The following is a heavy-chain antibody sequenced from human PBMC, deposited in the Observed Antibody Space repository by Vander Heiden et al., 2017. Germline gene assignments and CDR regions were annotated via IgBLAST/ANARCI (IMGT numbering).Heavy chain of an antibody. CDR2: IYTSGST. V-gene: IGHV4-4*07. CDR3: ARDPGP. Sequence: QVQLQESGPGLVKPSETLSLTCTLSGGSISSYFYSWIRQPAGKGLEWIGRIYTSGSTDYNPSLKSRVTMSIDTSKNQFSLRLTSVTAADTAVYYCARDPGPWRQGTLVTVSS. J-gene: IGHJ5*02. CDR1: GGSISSYF.